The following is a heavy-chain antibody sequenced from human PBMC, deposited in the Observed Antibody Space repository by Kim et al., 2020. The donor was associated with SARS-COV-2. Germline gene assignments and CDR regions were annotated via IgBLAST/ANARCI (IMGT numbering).Heavy chain of an antibody. J-gene: IGHJ6*02. CDR2: IRSNAYGGTT. V-gene: IGHV3-49*04. D-gene: IGHD3-22*01. CDR1: GFTYGDYA. Sequence: GGSLRLSCTASGFTYGDYAMSWVRQAPGKGLEWVGGIRSNAYGGTTEYAASVRGRFTISRDDSKSIAYLQMNSLKTEATSVYYCTRPEYYYDSSGYYSRYSYYVMDVWGQGTTATVSS. CDR3: TRPEYYYDSSGYYSRYSYYVMDV.